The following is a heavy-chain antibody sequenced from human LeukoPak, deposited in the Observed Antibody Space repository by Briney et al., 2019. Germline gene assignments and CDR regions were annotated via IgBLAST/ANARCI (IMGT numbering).Heavy chain of an antibody. CDR2: IKRDGSEK. D-gene: IGHD2/OR15-2a*01. J-gene: IGHJ5*02. V-gene: IGHV3-7*01. CDR3: ARAPFLRAWFDP. CDR1: GFTFSSYW. Sequence: GGSLRLSCAASGFTFSSYWMTWVRQAPGKGLEWVANIKRDGSEKHYVDSVKGRFTISRDNSKNTLYLQMNSLRAEDTAVYYCARAPFLRAWFDPWGQGTLVTVSS.